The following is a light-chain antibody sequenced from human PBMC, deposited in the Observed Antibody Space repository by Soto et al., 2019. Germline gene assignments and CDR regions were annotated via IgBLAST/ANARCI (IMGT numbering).Light chain of an antibody. CDR2: WAS. Sequence: DNVSTQSAYSLPVSLCGRVTTNCKSIQSVLYSAINDNDLAWYQQKPGQPPKLLIYWASTRESGVPDRFSGSGSGTDFTLTISSLQAEDVAVYYCQQYYSTPLTFGGGTKVDIK. J-gene: IGKJ4*01. CDR3: QQYYSTPLT. CDR1: QSVLYSAINDND. V-gene: IGKV4-1*01.